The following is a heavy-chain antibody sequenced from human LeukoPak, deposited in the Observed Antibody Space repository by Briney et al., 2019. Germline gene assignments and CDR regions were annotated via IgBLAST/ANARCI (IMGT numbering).Heavy chain of an antibody. J-gene: IGHJ3*02. V-gene: IGHV1-8*03. CDR3: ARVKLGEYSSPWDAFDI. Sequence: GASVKVSCKASGYTFTSYDINWVRQATGQGLEWMGWMNPNSGNTGYAQKFQGRVTITRNTSISTAYMELSSLRSEDTAVYYCARVKLGEYSSPWDAFDIWGQGTMVTVSS. CDR1: GYTFTSYD. CDR2: MNPNSGNT. D-gene: IGHD6-6*01.